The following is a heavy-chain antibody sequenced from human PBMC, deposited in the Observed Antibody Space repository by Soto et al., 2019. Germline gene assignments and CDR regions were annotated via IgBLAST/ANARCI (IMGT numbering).Heavy chain of an antibody. CDR3: ARSDDPVVAATLYYFDY. J-gene: IGHJ4*02. V-gene: IGHV4-31*03. Sequence: QVQLQESGPGLVKPSQTLSLTCTVSGGSISSGGYYWSWIRQHPGKGLEWIGYIYYSGSTYYNPSLKSRVTISVDTSKNQFSLKLSSVTAADTAVYYCARSDDPVVAATLYYFDYWGQGTLVTVSS. CDR1: GGSISSGGYY. CDR2: IYYSGST. D-gene: IGHD2-15*01.